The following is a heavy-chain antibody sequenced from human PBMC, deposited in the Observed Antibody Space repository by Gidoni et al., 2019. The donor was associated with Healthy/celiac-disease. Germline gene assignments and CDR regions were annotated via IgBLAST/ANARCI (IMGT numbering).Heavy chain of an antibody. CDR1: GFTFSSYG. CDR3: ARDPGSGVRGVIIYWYFDL. J-gene: IGHJ2*01. D-gene: IGHD3-10*01. V-gene: IGHV3-33*01. CDR2: IWYDGSNK. Sequence: QVQLVESGGGVVQPGRSLRLSCAASGFTFSSYGMPWVRQAPGKGLGWVAVIWYDGSNKYYADSVKGRFTISRDNSKNTLYLQMNSLRAEDTAVYYCARDPGSGVRGVIIYWYFDLWGRGPLVTVSS.